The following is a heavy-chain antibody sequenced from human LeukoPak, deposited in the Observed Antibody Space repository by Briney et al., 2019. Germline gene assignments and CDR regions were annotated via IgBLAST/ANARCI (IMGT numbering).Heavy chain of an antibody. J-gene: IGHJ5*02. CDR1: GYSISSGYY. CDR3: ARAAPIAAAGGFDP. CDR2: IYHSGST. V-gene: IGHV4-38-2*02. Sequence: SETLSLTCTVSGYSISSGYYWGWIRQPPGKGLEWIGSIYHSGSTYYNPSLKSRVTISVDKSKNQFSLKLSSVTAADTAVYYCARAAPIAAAGGFDPWGQGTLVTVSS. D-gene: IGHD6-13*01.